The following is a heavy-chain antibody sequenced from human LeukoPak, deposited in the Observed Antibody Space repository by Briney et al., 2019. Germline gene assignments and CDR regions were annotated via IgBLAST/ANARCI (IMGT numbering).Heavy chain of an antibody. V-gene: IGHV3-74*01. CDR2: VNRDGSYT. CDR1: GFIFNSYW. CDR3: ARDLKSAFDY. J-gene: IGHJ4*02. Sequence: PGGSLRLSCAASGFIFNSYWMHWVLQAPGKGLLWVSGVNRDGSYTNYADAVKGRFTISRDNAKNTLYLQMNSLRAEDTAVYYCARDLKSAFDYWGQGTLATVSS.